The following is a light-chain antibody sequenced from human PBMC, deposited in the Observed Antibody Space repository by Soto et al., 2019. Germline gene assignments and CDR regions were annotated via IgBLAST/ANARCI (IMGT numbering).Light chain of an antibody. J-gene: IGKJ5*01. CDR3: QQYGSSPSIT. V-gene: IGKV3-20*01. Sequence: EIVLTQSAATLSLSPGERATLSCGASQSVSSYLAWYQQKPGQAPRLLIYGASSRATGIPDRFSGSGSGTDFTLTISRLEPEDFAVYYCQQYGSSPSITFGQRTRPEI. CDR2: GAS. CDR1: QSVSSY.